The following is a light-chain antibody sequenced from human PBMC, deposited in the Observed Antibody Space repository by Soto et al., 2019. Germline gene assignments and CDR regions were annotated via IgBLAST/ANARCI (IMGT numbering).Light chain of an antibody. CDR1: QSVSSSY. CDR3: QQYGSSPQT. Sequence: DIVLTQSPGTLSLSPGERATLSCRASQSVSSSYLAWYQQKPGQAPRLLIYGASSRVTGIPDRFSGSGSGTDFTLTISRLEPEDFAVYYCQQYGSSPQTFGQGTKVDIK. V-gene: IGKV3-20*01. CDR2: GAS. J-gene: IGKJ1*01.